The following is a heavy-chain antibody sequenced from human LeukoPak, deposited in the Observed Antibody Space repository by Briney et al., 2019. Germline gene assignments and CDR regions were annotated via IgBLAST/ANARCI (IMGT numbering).Heavy chain of an antibody. D-gene: IGHD2-2*01. V-gene: IGHV3-33*01. J-gene: IGHJ4*02. CDR1: GFTFSSYG. CDR2: IWYDGSNK. CDR3: ARGDCSSTSCYPSFDY. Sequence: PGGSLRLSCAASGFTFSSYGMHWVRQAPGKGLEWVAVIWYDGSNKYYADSVKGRFTISRDNSKNTLYLQMNSLRAEDTAEYYCARGDCSSTSCYPSFDYWGQGTLVTVSS.